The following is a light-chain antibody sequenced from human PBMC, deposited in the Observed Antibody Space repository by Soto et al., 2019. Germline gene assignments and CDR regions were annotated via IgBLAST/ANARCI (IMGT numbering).Light chain of an antibody. CDR2: GAS. CDR1: QSVSSSY. J-gene: IGKJ5*01. CDR3: QQYHKWPPIT. V-gene: IGKV3-20*01. Sequence: EIVLTQSPGTLSLSPWEVATLSCGASQSVSSSYIAWYQQRPGQTPSLLIYGASNRATGIPDRFSGSGSGTDFTLTISRLEPEDFAVYYCQQYHKWPPITFGQGTRWRL.